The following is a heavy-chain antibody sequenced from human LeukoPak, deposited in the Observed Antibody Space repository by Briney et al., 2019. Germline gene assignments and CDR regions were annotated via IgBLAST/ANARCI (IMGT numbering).Heavy chain of an antibody. CDR2: IIPIFGTA. J-gene: IGHJ6*03. CDR3: ARDLGYCSGGSCYDSHYYYMDV. Sequence: SVKVSCKASGGTFSTYAISWVRQAPGQGLEWMGGIIPIFGTANYAQKFQGRVTITADESTSTAYMELSSLRSEDTAVYYCARDLGYCSGGSCYDSHYYYMDVWGKGTTVTVSS. CDR1: GGTFSTYA. V-gene: IGHV1-69*13. D-gene: IGHD2-15*01.